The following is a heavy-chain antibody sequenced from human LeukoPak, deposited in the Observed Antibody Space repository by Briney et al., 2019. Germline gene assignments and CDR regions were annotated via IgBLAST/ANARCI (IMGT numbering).Heavy chain of an antibody. J-gene: IGHJ6*03. D-gene: IGHD6-13*01. CDR1: GFTFSSYE. V-gene: IGHV3-48*03. CDR2: ISSSGSTI. CDR3: ARYSSSWSRYYYYMDV. Sequence: GGSLRLSCAASGFTFSSYEMNWVRQAPGKGLEWVSYISSSGSTIYYADSVKGRFTISRDNAKNSLYLQMNSLRAEDTAVYYCARYSSSWSRYYYYMDVWGKGTTVTISS.